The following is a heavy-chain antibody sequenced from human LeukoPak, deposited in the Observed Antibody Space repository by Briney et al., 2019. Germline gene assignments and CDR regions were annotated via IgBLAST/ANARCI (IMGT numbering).Heavy chain of an antibody. Sequence: GGSLRLSCAASGFTFDDYAMHWVRQAPGKGLEWVSGISWNSGSIGYADSVKGRFTISRDNAKNSLYLQMNSLRAEDMALYYCAKELGTRNAFDIWGQGTMVTVSS. CDR3: AKELGTRNAFDI. D-gene: IGHD1-1*01. J-gene: IGHJ3*02. CDR1: GFTFDDYA. CDR2: ISWNSGSI. V-gene: IGHV3-9*03.